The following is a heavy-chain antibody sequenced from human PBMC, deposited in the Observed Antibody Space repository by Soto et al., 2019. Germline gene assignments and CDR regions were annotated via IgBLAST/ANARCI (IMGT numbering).Heavy chain of an antibody. Sequence: QVQLVESGGGVVQPGRSLRLSCAASGFTFSSYGMHWVRQAPGKGLEWVAAISYDGRDKYYVDSLEGRFTISRDNSKKRLYLQMNSLRAEDTSVYFCAKLALYDSSASYYNGMDVWGQGTTVTVSS. D-gene: IGHD3-22*01. CDR2: ISYDGRDK. J-gene: IGHJ6*02. CDR3: AKLALYDSSASYYNGMDV. V-gene: IGHV3-30*18. CDR1: GFTFSSYG.